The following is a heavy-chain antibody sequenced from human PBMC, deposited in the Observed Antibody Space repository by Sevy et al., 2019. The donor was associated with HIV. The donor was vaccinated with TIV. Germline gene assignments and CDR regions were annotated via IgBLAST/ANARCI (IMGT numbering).Heavy chain of an antibody. CDR3: ARHRQQLVQGIFDY. Sequence: GSLRLSCAASGFTFSSYSMNWVRQAPGKGLEWVSSISSSSSYIYYADSVKGRFTISRDNAKNSLYLQMNSLRAEDTAVYYCARHRQQLVQGIFDYWGQGTLVTVSS. CDR1: GFTFSSYS. CDR2: ISSSSSYI. J-gene: IGHJ4*02. D-gene: IGHD6-13*01. V-gene: IGHV3-21*01.